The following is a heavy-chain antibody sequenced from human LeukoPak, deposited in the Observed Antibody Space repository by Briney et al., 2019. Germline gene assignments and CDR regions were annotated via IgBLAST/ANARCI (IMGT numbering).Heavy chain of an antibody. D-gene: IGHD6-6*01. CDR1: GFTFSTYS. V-gene: IGHV3-21*01. CDR2: ISDTSSYI. CDR3: ARDKIAARAPNWFDP. Sequence: GGSLILSCAASGFTFSTYSMYWVRQAPGKGLEWVSSISDTSSYIYYADSVKGRFTISRDNAKNSLYLQMNSLRAEDTAVYCCARDKIAARAPNWFDPWGQGTLVTVSS. J-gene: IGHJ5*02.